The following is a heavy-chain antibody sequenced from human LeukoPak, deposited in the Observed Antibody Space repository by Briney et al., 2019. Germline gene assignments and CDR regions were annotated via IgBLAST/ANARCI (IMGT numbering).Heavy chain of an antibody. CDR1: GFTFSSYA. CDR2: ISGSGGST. CDR3: AKEVGGYDSSANHPLFDY. Sequence: PGGSLRLSCAASGFTFSSYAMSWVRQAPGKGLEWVSAISGSGGSTYYADSVKGRFTISRDNSKNTLYLQMNSLRAEDTAVYYCAKEVGGYDSSANHPLFDYWGQGTLVTVSS. D-gene: IGHD3-22*01. J-gene: IGHJ4*02. V-gene: IGHV3-23*01.